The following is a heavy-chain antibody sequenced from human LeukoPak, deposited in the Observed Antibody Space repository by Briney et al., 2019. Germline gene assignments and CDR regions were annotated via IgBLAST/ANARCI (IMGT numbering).Heavy chain of an antibody. J-gene: IGHJ6*03. CDR1: GGSVSDYY. D-gene: IGHD6-6*01. V-gene: IGHV4-59*02. CDR3: ARNPEHDSSSQDYYYYMDV. Sequence: SETLSLTCTISGGSVSDYYWSWIRQSPGKGLEWIGYIYHTGSTSYSPSLKSRVTISADTSQNQFSLKLSSVTAEDTAVYYCARNPEHDSSSQDYYYYMDVWGKGTTVTVSS. CDR2: IYHTGST.